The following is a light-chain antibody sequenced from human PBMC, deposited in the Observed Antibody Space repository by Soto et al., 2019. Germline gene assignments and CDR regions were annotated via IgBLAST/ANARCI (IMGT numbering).Light chain of an antibody. CDR3: QQYDSAHFN. V-gene: IGKV3-20*01. CDR1: QSVSSKY. Sequence: MVLTQSPGTLSFSPGERTTLSCRASQSVSSKYLAWDKQKPGQPPRDLIYGTSIRATGIPDKFSGGGAGTDVTLTSPRLEPQDFAVYYFQQYDSAHFNFAPATKVDF. J-gene: IGKJ3*01. CDR2: GTS.